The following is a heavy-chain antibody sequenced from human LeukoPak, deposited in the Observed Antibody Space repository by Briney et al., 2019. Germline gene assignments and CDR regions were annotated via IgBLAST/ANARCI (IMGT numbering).Heavy chain of an antibody. CDR1: GFTFSSYA. J-gene: IGHJ4*02. CDR3: ARDRGATFYFDY. CDR2: ISGSGGST. Sequence: GGSLRLSCAASGFTFSSYAMSWVRQAPGKGLEWVSAISGSGGSTYHADSVKGRFTISRDNSKNTLYLQMTSLRAEDTAVYYCARDRGATFYFDYWGQGTLVTVSS. V-gene: IGHV3-23*01. D-gene: IGHD1-26*01.